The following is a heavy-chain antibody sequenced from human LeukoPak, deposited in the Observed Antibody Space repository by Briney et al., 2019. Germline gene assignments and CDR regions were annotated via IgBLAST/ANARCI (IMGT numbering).Heavy chain of an antibody. CDR1: GFTFSRYW. Sequence: PGGSLRLSCEASGFTFSRYWMYWVRQAPGKGLEWVSRIKSDGTFMSYAESVRGRFTISRDNSKNSLYLQMNSLRTEDTALYYCAKDGGSLVRGVIIGEIYYFDYWGQGTLVTVSS. J-gene: IGHJ4*02. D-gene: IGHD3-10*01. CDR2: IKSDGTFM. CDR3: AKDGGSLVRGVIIGEIYYFDY. V-gene: IGHV3-74*01.